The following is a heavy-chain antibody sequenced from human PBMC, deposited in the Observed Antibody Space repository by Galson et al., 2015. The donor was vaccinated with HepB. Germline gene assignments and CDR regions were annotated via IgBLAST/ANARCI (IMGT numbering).Heavy chain of an antibody. CDR3: ARDHQRPYSSSSLDYYYYGMDV. CDR2: ISSSGSTI. J-gene: IGHJ6*02. V-gene: IGHV3-11*01. D-gene: IGHD6-6*01. CDR1: GFTFSDYY. Sequence: SLRLSCAASGFTFSDYYMSWIRQAPGKGLEWVSYISSSGSTIYYADSVKGRFTISRDNAKNSLYLQMNSLRAEDTAVYYCARDHQRPYSSSSLDYYYYGMDVWGQGTTVTVSS.